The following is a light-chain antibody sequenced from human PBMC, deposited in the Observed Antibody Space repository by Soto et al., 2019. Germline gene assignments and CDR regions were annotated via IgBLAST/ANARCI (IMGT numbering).Light chain of an antibody. V-gene: IGKV1-5*01. CDR2: DAS. Sequence: DIQTTQSPSTLSASVGDSVTITCRASENIRIWLAWYQQKPGKAPNPLIYDASSLQTGVPSSFSGGGSWTEFILTISSLQPDDFSEYYCQQYNSYFPRTFGQGTKVDIK. CDR1: ENIRIW. CDR3: QQYNSYFPRT. J-gene: IGKJ1*01.